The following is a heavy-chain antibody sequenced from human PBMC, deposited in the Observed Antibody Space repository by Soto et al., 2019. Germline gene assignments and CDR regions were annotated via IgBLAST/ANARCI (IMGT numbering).Heavy chain of an antibody. V-gene: IGHV3-30*18. CDR2: ISYDGSNK. CDR3: AKEGGDGVGLDY. D-gene: IGHD2-21*01. CDR1: GFTFSSYG. Sequence: QVQLVESGGGVVQPGRSLRLSCAASGFTFSSYGMHWVRQAPGKGLEWVAVISYDGSNKYYADSVKGRFTISRDNSKNTLYLQMNSLRAEDTAVYYCAKEGGDGVGLDYWGQGTLVTVSS. J-gene: IGHJ4*02.